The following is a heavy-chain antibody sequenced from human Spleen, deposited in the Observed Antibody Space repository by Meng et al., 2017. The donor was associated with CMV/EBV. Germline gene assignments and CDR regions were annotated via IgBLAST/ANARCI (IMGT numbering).Heavy chain of an antibody. CDR2: IKEDGSEK. V-gene: IGHV3-7*03. CDR1: GFTFSSYA. Sequence: GGSLRLSCAASGFTFSSYAMHWVRQAPGKGLEWVANIKEDGSEKNYVDSVKGRFTISRDNAKNSLYLQMNSLRPEDTALYYCARDAFEGVDIWGQGTMVTVSS. J-gene: IGHJ3*02. CDR3: ARDAFEGVDI. D-gene: IGHD3-16*01.